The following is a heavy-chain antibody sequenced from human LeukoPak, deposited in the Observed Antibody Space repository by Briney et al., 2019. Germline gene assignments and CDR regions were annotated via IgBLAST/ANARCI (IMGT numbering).Heavy chain of an antibody. Sequence: RGGSLRLSCAASGFTFSSYAMSWVRQAPGKGLEWVSSLSGSGDNTYYADSVKGRFTISRDNSKNTLYLQMNSLRVEDTAVYYCAKDLTVTTRGDALDIWGQGTMVTVPS. CDR2: LSGSGDNT. V-gene: IGHV3-23*01. D-gene: IGHD4-17*01. CDR3: AKDLTVTTRGDALDI. CDR1: GFTFSSYA. J-gene: IGHJ3*02.